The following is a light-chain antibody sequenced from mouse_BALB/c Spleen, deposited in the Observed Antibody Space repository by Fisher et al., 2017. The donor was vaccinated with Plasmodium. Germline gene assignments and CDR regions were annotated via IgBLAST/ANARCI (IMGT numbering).Light chain of an antibody. CDR1: QTVSNN. Sequence: DIVMTQSPVTLSVTPGDSVSLSCRASQTVSNNLHWYQQKSHESPRLLINYASQSISGIPSRFSGSGSGTDFTLKISRVEAEDLGVYYCWQGTHFPLTFGAGTKLELK. V-gene: IGKV5-43*01. CDR3: WQGTHFPLT. J-gene: IGKJ5*01. CDR2: YAS.